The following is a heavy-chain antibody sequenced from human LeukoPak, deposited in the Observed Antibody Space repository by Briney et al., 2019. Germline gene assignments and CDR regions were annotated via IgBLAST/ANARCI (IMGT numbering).Heavy chain of an antibody. CDR1: GFTVSSNY. Sequence: GGSLRLSCAASGFTVSSNYMNWVRQAPGKGLEWVSVIYSGGTTYYADSVKGRFTISRDNSKNTLYLQMNSLRAEDTAVYYCARDRFREYQLRGLEYWGQGTLVTVSS. D-gene: IGHD2-2*01. V-gene: IGHV3-66*01. CDR3: ARDRFREYQLRGLEY. CDR2: IYSGGTT. J-gene: IGHJ4*02.